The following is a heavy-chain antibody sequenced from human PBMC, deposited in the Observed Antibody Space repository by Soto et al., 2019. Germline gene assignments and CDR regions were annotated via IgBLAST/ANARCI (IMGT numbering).Heavy chain of an antibody. CDR1: GFTFSSYS. CDR3: ARVLLMVYAIPHYYYGMDV. CDR2: ISSSSSYI. Sequence: EVQLVESGGGLVKPGGSLRLSCAASGFTFSSYSMNWVRQAPGKGLEWVSSISSSSSYIYYADSVKGRFTISRDNAKNSLYLQMNSLRAEDTAVYYCARVLLMVYAIPHYYYGMDVWGQGTTVTVSS. V-gene: IGHV3-21*01. J-gene: IGHJ6*02. D-gene: IGHD2-8*01.